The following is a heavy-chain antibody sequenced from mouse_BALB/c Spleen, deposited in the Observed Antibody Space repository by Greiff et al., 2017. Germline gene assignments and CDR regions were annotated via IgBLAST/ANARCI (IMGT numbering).Heavy chain of an antibody. V-gene: IGHV5-12-2*01. Sequence: EVMLVESGGGLVQPGGSLKLSCAASGFTFSSYTMSWVRQTPEKRLEWVAYISNGGGSTYYPDTVKGRFTISRDNAKNTLYLQMSSLKSEDTAMYYCARRGYDYDVGAMDYWGQGTSVTVSS. D-gene: IGHD2-4*01. CDR1: GFTFSSYT. CDR3: ARRGYDYDVGAMDY. CDR2: ISNGGGST. J-gene: IGHJ4*01.